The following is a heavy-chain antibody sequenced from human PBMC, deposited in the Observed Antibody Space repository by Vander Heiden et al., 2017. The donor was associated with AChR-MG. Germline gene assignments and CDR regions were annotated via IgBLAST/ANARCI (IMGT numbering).Heavy chain of an antibody. J-gene: IGHJ4*01. CDR1: AFTFSSYW. Sequence: EVQLVESGGGLVQPGGSLRLSCAASAFTFSSYWMTWVRQAPGKGLEWVANIKKDGRQQDDVDSVEGRFIISRDKAKNSMYMKMNSLRDEDTAVYDFAKGYRDFDYWGHGPLVTVSS. D-gene: IGHD2-15*01. V-gene: IGHV3-7*01. CDR3: AKGYRDFDY. CDR2: IKKDGRQQ.